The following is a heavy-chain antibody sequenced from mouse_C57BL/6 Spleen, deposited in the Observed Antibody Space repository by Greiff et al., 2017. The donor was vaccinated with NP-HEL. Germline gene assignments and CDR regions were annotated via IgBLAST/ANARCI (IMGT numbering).Heavy chain of an antibody. V-gene: IGHV2-2*01. CDR2: IWSGGST. CDR3: ARKGNWDYYFDY. Sequence: VKLQESGPGLVQPSQSLSITCTVSGFSLTSYGVHWVRQSPGKGLEWLGVIWSGGSTDYNAAFISRLSISKDNSKSQVFFKMNSLQADDTAIYYCARKGNWDYYFDYWGQGTTLTVSS. J-gene: IGHJ2*01. D-gene: IGHD4-1*01. CDR1: GFSLTSYG.